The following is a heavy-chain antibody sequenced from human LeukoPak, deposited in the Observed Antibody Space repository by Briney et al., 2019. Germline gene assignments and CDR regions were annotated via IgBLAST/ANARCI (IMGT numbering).Heavy chain of an antibody. Sequence: SETLSLTCTVSGGSISSSSYYWGWIRQPPGKGLEWIGSIYYSGSTNYNPSLQSRVTISLDTSKNQFSLKLSSVTAADTAVYYCAGGSSSGWYLFDYWGQGTLVTVSS. CDR2: IYYSGST. J-gene: IGHJ4*02. D-gene: IGHD6-19*01. CDR1: GGSISSSSYY. CDR3: AGGSSSGWYLFDY. V-gene: IGHV4-39*07.